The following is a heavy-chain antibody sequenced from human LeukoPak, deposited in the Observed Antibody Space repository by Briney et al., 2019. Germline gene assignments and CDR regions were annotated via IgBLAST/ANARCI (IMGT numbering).Heavy chain of an antibody. J-gene: IGHJ4*02. Sequence: PSETLSLTCAVYGGSFSGYYWSWIRQPPGKGLEWIGEINHSGSTNYNPSLKSRVTISVDTSKNQFSLKLSSVTAADTAVYYCARRSYSCGLDYWGQGTLVTVSS. D-gene: IGHD5-18*01. CDR1: GGSFSGYY. CDR3: ARRSYSCGLDY. CDR2: INHSGST. V-gene: IGHV4-34*01.